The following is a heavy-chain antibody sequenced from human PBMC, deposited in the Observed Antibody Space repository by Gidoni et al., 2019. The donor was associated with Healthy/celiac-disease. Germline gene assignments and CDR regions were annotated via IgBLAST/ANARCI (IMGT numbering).Heavy chain of an antibody. Sequence: QVQLQESGPGLVKPSQPLSPTCTVSGGSISSGGYYWSWIRHHPGKGLEWIWYIYYSGSTYYTPSLTNRVTISVDTSKNQFSLKLSSVTAADTAVYYCARDRAYYYGSSGYSHWYFDLWGRGTLVTVSS. D-gene: IGHD3-22*01. CDR3: ARDRAYYYGSSGYSHWYFDL. J-gene: IGHJ2*01. CDR2: IYYSGST. CDR1: GGSISSGGYY. V-gene: IGHV4-31*03.